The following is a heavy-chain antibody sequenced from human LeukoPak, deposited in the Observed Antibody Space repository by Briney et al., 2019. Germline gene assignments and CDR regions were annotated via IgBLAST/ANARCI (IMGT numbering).Heavy chain of an antibody. CDR2: INPKNGVT. Sequence: VASVKVSCKASGYTFIDYYLHWVRQAPGQGPEWMAWINPKNGVTNYAQKFQGRVTVTGDTSVSTAYMELSGLSSDDTAVYYCARGPGVVGFDYWGRGSLVVVSS. CDR3: ARGPGVVGFDY. D-gene: IGHD2-15*01. V-gene: IGHV1-2*02. J-gene: IGHJ4*02. CDR1: GYTFIDYY.